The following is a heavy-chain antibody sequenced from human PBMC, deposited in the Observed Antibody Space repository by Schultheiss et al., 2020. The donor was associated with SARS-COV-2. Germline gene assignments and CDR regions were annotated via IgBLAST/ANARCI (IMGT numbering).Heavy chain of an antibody. J-gene: IGHJ6*02. D-gene: IGHD3-22*01. CDR1: GFTFSSYA. V-gene: IGHV3-23*01. CDR2: ISGSGGST. Sequence: GGSLRLSCAASGFTFSSYAMHWVRQAPGKGLEWVSAISGSGGSTYYADSVKGRFTISRDNSKNTLYLQMNSLRAEDTAVYYCAKRSYYDSSGYPAHYYYYGMDVWGQGTTVTGSS. CDR3: AKRSYYDSSGYPAHYYYYGMDV.